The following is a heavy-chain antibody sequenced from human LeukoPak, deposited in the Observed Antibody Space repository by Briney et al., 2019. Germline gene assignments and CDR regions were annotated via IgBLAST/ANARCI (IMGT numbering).Heavy chain of an antibody. V-gene: IGHV4-4*07. J-gene: IGHJ6*02. D-gene: IGHD3-22*01. CDR1: GGSISSYY. CDR2: IYTSGST. Sequence: ASETLSLTCTVSGGSISSYYWSWIRQPAGKGLEWIGRIYTSGSTNYNPSLKSRVTMSVDTSKNQFSLKLNSVTAADTAVYYCARETYYYDSSGYSNYYYYYGMDVWGQGTTVTVSS. CDR3: ARETYYYDSSGYSNYYYYYGMDV.